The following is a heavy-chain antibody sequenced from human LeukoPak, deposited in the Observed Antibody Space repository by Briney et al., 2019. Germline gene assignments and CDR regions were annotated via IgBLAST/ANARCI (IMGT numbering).Heavy chain of an antibody. V-gene: IGHV3-33*01. CDR1: GFSFDTYA. CDR2: IWHDGSHK. J-gene: IGHJ4*02. CDR3: AREIFVSGSYPDF. D-gene: IGHD3-16*02. Sequence: GGSLRLSCAASGFSFDTYAMHWVRQAPGQGLEWVALIWHDGSHKFYSNSVRGQFTISRDNSKNTVYLQMNNLRPDDTAVYYCAREIFVSGSYPDFWGQGTLVTVSS.